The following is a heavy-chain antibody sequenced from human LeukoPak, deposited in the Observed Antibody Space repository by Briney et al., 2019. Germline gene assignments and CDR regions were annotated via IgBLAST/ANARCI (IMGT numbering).Heavy chain of an antibody. Sequence: PGGSLRLSCAASGFTFSSFGMHWVRQAPGKGREWVAVIWFDGSYKYYADSVKGRFTISRDNSKNTLYLQMNSLRAEDTTVYFCARDSNGGSYNYGMDVWGQGTTVTVSS. J-gene: IGHJ6*02. CDR3: ARDSNGGSYNYGMDV. CDR1: GFTFSSFG. CDR2: IWFDGSYK. D-gene: IGHD1-26*01. V-gene: IGHV3-33*01.